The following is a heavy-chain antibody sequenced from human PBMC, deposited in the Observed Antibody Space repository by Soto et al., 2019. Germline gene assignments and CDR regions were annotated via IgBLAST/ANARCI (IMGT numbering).Heavy chain of an antibody. CDR2: INYSGTT. CDR3: ASPSTWEMWWFDT. D-gene: IGHD1-26*01. J-gene: IGHJ5*02. V-gene: IGHV4-39*01. Sequence: QLQLQESGPGLVKPSETLSLTCTVSGGSISSEFYYWAWIRQPPGKGLEWIGNINYSGTTYYNPSLKTRVTISVDAAKNQFSLKLTSVTAGDTAVYYRASPSTWEMWWFDTWGQGTLVTVSS. CDR1: GGSISSEFYY.